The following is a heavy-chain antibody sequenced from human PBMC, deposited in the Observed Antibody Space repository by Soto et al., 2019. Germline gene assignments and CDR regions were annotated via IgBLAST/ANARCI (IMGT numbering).Heavy chain of an antibody. V-gene: IGHV4-59*01. CDR1: GGSISSYY. Sequence: SETLSLTCTVSGGSISSYYWSWIRQPPGKGLEWIGYIYYSGSTNYNPSLKSRVTISVDTSKNQFSLKLSSVTAADTAVYYCARDRVGATTYYYYYGMDVWGQGTTVTVSS. CDR3: ARDRVGATTYYYYYGMDV. D-gene: IGHD1-26*01. CDR2: IYYSGST. J-gene: IGHJ6*02.